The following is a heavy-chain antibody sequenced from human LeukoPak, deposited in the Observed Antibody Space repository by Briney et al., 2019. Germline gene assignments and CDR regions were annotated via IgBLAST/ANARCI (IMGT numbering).Heavy chain of an antibody. D-gene: IGHD6-13*01. CDR3: GSAAGMGLGYYYGMDV. Sequence: ASVKVSCKASGYTFTRYDINWVRQATGQGLEWMGWMNPNSGNTGYAQKFQGRVTMTRNTSISTAYMELSSLRSEDTAVYYCGSAAGMGLGYYYGMDVWGQGTTVTVSS. CDR2: MNPNSGNT. J-gene: IGHJ6*02. V-gene: IGHV1-8*01. CDR1: GYTFTRYD.